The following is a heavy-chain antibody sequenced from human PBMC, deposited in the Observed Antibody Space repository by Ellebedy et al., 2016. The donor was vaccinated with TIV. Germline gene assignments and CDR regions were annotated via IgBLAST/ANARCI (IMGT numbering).Heavy chain of an antibody. CDR3: ASHMVGGQRKYYYYGMDV. CDR1: GFTVSSNY. D-gene: IGHD2-15*01. CDR2: IYSGGST. V-gene: IGHV3-66*04. J-gene: IGHJ6*02. Sequence: PGGSLRLSCAASGFTVSSNYMSWVRQAPGKGLEWVSVIYSGGSTYYADSVKGRFTISRDNSKNTLYLQMNSLRAEDTAVYYCASHMVGGQRKYYYYGMDVWGQGTTVTVSS.